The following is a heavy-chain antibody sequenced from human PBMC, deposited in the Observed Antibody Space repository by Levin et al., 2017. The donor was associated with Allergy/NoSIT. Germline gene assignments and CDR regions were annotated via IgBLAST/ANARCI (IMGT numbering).Heavy chain of an antibody. Sequence: GGSLRLSCAASGFTFSSYGMHWVRQAPGKGLEWVAVIWYDGSNKYYADSVKGRFTISRDNSKNTLYPQMNSLRAEDTAVYYCARDFRNYGSGSSFDYWGQGTLVTVSS. J-gene: IGHJ4*02. CDR2: IWYDGSNK. CDR1: GFTFSSYG. CDR3: ARDFRNYGSGSSFDY. D-gene: IGHD3-10*01. V-gene: IGHV3-33*01.